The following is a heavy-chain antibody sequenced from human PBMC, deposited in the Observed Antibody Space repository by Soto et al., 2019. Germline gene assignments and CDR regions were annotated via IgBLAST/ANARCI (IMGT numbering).Heavy chain of an antibody. J-gene: IGHJ4*02. CDR1: GYTFTSYG. D-gene: IGHD4-17*01. V-gene: IGHV1-18*01. Sequence: QVQLVQSGAEVKKPGASVKVSCKASGYTFTSYGISWVRQAPGQGLEWMGWISAYNGNTNYAQNLQRSVTLTTDASTSTAYMELKSLTSDDTAVYYCARDPNDYADYLKVGFDYWGQGTLVTVSS. CDR3: ARDPNDYADYLKVGFDY. CDR2: ISAYNGNT.